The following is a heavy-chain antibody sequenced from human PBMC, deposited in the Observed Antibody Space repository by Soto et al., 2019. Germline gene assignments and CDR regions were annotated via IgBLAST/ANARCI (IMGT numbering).Heavy chain of an antibody. CDR1: GESFNDYF. J-gene: IGHJ6*04. D-gene: IGHD6-13*01. CDR3: ARRKDSSRYFYGMDV. Sequence: QVALQQWGAGLLKPSQTLSLTCAVYGESFNDYFWTWIRQSPGGGLEWLAEVHHTGTSYYNPSLKSPLAVSVDTSRNQFSLNLTSRTAADTATYYCARRKDSSRYFYGMDVWGKGTTVVVSS. V-gene: IGHV4-34*02. CDR2: VHHTGTS.